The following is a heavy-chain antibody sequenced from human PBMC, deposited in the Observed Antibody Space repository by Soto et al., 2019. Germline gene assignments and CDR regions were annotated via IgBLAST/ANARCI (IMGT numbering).Heavy chain of an antibody. CDR1: GGSFSGYY. D-gene: IGHD1-26*01. V-gene: IGHV4-34*01. Sequence: SETLSLTCAVYGGSFSGYYWSWIRQPPGKGLEWIGEINHSGSTNYNPSLKSRVTISVDTSKNQFSLKLSSVTAADTAVYYCARGARSSICYQVWGEGILVTVS. CDR2: INHSGST. J-gene: IGHJ4*02. CDR3: ARGARSSICYQV.